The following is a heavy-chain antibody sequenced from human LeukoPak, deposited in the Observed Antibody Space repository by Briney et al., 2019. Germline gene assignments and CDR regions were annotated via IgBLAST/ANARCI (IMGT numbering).Heavy chain of an antibody. CDR3: ARDDCGDTCYPGGY. J-gene: IGHJ4*02. D-gene: IGHD2-21*01. CDR2: INGGNGDT. Sequence: ASVKVSCKASGYTFTNYVVHWVRQAPGQRPEWMGWINGGNGDTKYSQNFQGRVTITRDTSASTAYMELSSLTPEDTALYYCARDDCGDTCYPGGYWGQGTLVTVSS. V-gene: IGHV1-3*01. CDR1: GYTFTNYV.